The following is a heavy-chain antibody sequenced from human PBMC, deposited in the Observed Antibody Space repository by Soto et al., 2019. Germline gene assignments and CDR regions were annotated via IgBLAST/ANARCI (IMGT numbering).Heavy chain of an antibody. CDR3: ARGDYDSVWGSYRYLRTHFDY. V-gene: IGHV4-39*01. D-gene: IGHD3-16*02. Sequence: QLQLQESGPGLVKPSETLSLTCTVSGGSISSSSYYWGWIRQPPGKGLEWIGSFYYRGSTYYNPSPKSRVTISVDTSKNQFSLKLSSVTAADTAVYYCARGDYDSVWGSYRYLRTHFDYWGQGTLVTVSS. CDR2: FYYRGST. J-gene: IGHJ4*02. CDR1: GGSISSSSYY.